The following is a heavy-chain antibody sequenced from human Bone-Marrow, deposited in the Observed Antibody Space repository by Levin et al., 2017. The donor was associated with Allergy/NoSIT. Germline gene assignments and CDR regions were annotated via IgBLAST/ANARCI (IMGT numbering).Heavy chain of an antibody. J-gene: IGHJ5*02. V-gene: IGHV1-3*04. CDR1: GYTFTSYF. CDR3: ARSPSLPWFDP. CDR2: INTVNGNT. Sequence: ASVKVSCKASGYTFTSYFMHWLRQAPGQGLEWMGWINTVNGNTKYSQKFQGRLTITRDTSASTAYMHLSSLTSEDTAVYYCARSPSLPWFDPWGQGTLVTVSS.